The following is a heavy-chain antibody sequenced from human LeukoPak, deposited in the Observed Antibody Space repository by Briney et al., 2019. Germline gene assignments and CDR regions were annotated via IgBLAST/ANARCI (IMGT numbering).Heavy chain of an antibody. CDR3: ARLQYCSGTSCYWFDP. CDR2: IFYSGST. J-gene: IGHJ5*02. V-gene: IGHV4-39*07. Sequence: SETLSLTCTVSGGSISSSTYYWGWIRQPPGKGLEWIGSIFYSGSTYCNPSLKSRVTISVDTSKNQFSLRLSSVTAADTAVYYCARLQYCSGTSCYWFDPWGQGTLVTVSS. CDR1: GGSISSSTYY. D-gene: IGHD2-2*01.